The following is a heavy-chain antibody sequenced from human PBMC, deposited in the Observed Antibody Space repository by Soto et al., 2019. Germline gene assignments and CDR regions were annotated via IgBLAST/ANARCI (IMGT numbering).Heavy chain of an antibody. CDR2: IKQDGSEK. CDR3: ARVVGATQMDFDY. CDR1: GFTFSSYW. D-gene: IGHD1-26*01. V-gene: IGHV3-7*01. J-gene: IGHJ4*02. Sequence: EVQLLESGGGLVQPGESLRLSCAASGFTFSSYWMTWVRQAPGKGLEWVANIKQDGSEKYYVDSVRGRFTMSRDNAKNSLYMQMNSLRAEDTAVYYCARVVGATQMDFDYWGQGTLVTVSS.